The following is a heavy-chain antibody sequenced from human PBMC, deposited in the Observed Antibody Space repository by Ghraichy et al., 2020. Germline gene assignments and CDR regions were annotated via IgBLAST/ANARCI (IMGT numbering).Heavy chain of an antibody. V-gene: IGHV3-23*01. CDR2: ISGSGGST. J-gene: IGHJ4*01. Sequence: AISGSGGSTYYADSVKGRFTISRDNSKNTLYLQMNSLRAEDTAVYYCANIPLFGVVTVDYW. D-gene: IGHD3-3*01. CDR3: ANIPLFGVVTVDY.